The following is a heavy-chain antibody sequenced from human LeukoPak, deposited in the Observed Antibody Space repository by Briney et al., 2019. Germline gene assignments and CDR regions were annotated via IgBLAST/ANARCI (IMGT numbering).Heavy chain of an antibody. CDR3: ARDRTNGVGYTWDI. CDR1: GGSISSGGYY. V-gene: IGHV4-30-2*01. D-gene: IGHD2-8*01. Sequence: SETLSLTCTVSGGSISSGGYYWSWIRQPPGKGLEWIGYIYHSGSTYYNPSLKSRVTISVDRSKNQFSLKLSSVTAADTAVYYCARDRTNGVGYTWDIWGQGTMVTVSS. CDR2: IYHSGST. J-gene: IGHJ3*02.